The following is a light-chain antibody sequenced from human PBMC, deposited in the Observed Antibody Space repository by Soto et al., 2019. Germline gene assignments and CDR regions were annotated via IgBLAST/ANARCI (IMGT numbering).Light chain of an antibody. J-gene: IGKJ1*01. V-gene: IGKV3-15*01. CDR2: DAS. Sequence: EILMTQSPATLSVSPGEGATLSCRSSQSVGSTLAWYQQRPGQAPRVLIYDASTRATGIPARFSGSGSGTEFTLTISSLQAEDFAVYYCQHYSTWFWTFGQGTKVEI. CDR3: QHYSTWFWT. CDR1: QSVGST.